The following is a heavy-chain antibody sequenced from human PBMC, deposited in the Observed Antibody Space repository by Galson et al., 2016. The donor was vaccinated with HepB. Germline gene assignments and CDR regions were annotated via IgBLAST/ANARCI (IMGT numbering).Heavy chain of an antibody. V-gene: IGHV1-46*01. CDR1: GYTFTSYY. CDR2: INPSGGST. CDR3: ARVVSYYDSRGGGIFE. J-gene: IGHJ4*02. D-gene: IGHD3-22*01. Sequence: SVKVSCKASGYTFTSYYMHWVRQAPGQGLEWMGIINPSGGSTSYAQKFQGRVTMTRDTSTSTVYMELSSLRSEDTAVYYCARVVSYYDSRGGGIFEWGQGTLVTVSS.